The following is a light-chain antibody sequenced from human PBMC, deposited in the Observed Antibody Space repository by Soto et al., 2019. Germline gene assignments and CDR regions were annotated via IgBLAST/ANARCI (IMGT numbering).Light chain of an antibody. CDR3: QQLSLFPLA. J-gene: IGKJ4*01. CDR2: AAS. CDR1: QGIRSY. V-gene: IGKV1-9*01. Sequence: DIQLTQSPSFLSASVGDRVTITCRASQGIRSYLAWYQKKPGKAPKLLIYAASTLQSGAPSRFSGSGSGTEFTLTIDNLQPEDVATYYCQQLSLFPLAFGGGTKVDIK.